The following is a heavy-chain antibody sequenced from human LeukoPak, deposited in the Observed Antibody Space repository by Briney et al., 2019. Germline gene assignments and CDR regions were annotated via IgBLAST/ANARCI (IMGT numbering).Heavy chain of an antibody. CDR2: INPNSGGT. CDR3: ARDLAPYSSSWYDAWCAFDI. V-gene: IGHV1-2*02. J-gene: IGHJ3*02. Sequence: GASVKVSCKASVYTFTRYYMHWVRQAPGQGLEWMGWINPNSGGTNYAQKFQGRVTMTSDTSISTAYMELSRLRSDDTAVYYCARDLAPYSSSWYDAWCAFDIWGQGTMVTVSS. D-gene: IGHD6-13*01. CDR1: VYTFTRYY.